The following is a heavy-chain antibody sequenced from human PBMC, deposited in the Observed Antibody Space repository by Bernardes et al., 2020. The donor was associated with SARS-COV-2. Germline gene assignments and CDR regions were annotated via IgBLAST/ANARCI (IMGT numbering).Heavy chain of an antibody. V-gene: IGHV3-7*04. D-gene: IGHD3-10*01. CDR1: GFTFSSYC. CDR3: SRALWFRELGGMDV. J-gene: IGHJ6*02. Sequence: GGSLRLSCVASGFTFSSYCMSWVRQAPGKGLEWVANIKQDGSEKYYVDSVKGRFTISRDNAKKSLYLQMNSLRAEDTAVYYCSRALWFRELGGMDVWGQGTTVTVSS. CDR2: IKQDGSEK.